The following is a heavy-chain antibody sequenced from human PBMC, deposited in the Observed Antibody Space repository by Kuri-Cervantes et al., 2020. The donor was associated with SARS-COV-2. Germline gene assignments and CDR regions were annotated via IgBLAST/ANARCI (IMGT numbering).Heavy chain of an antibody. Sequence: ASVKVSCKASGYTFTGYGISWVRQAPGQGLEWMGWISAYNGNTNYAQKLQGRVTMTTDTSTSTAYMELRSLRSDDTAVYYCARVGPVVPAAMDWFDPWGQGTLVTVSS. CDR3: ARVGPVVPAAMDWFDP. CDR2: ISAYNGNT. CDR1: GYTFTGYG. D-gene: IGHD2-2*01. V-gene: IGHV1-18*01. J-gene: IGHJ5*02.